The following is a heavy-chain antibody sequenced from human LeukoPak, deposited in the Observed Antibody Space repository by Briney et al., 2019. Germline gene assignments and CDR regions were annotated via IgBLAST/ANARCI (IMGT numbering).Heavy chain of an antibody. CDR3: ARYCRGLYCGIGD. Sequence: GGSLRLVCAASGYTFSNYEMNWVRQAPGKGLEWVSYISGSCSTTHYADSVKGRFTVSRDNAKNSLYLQMNSLRVEDTDVYYSARYCRGLYCGIGDWGQGTLVTVSS. CDR2: ISGSCSTT. V-gene: IGHV3-48*03. J-gene: IGHJ4*02. CDR1: GYTFSNYE. D-gene: IGHD2-15*01.